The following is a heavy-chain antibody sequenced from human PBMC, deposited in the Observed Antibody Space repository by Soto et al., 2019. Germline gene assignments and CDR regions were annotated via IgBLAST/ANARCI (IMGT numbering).Heavy chain of an antibody. D-gene: IGHD5-18*01. V-gene: IGHV3-48*03. CDR1: GFTLSSFD. Sequence: EVQLVESVGGLVQPAGSLRLSCAASGFTLSSFDMNWVRQAPGKGLEWVSHIASSGYTIYYAYSVRGRFTISRDNAKNSLDLQMNSLRVEDTGIYYCARGIGYYSFDYGGQGTLVTVAS. CDR2: IASSGYTI. CDR3: ARGIGYYSFDY. J-gene: IGHJ4*02.